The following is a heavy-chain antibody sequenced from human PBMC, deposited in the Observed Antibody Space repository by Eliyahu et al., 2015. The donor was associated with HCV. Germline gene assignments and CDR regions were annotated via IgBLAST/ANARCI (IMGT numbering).Heavy chain of an antibody. CDR3: AKDVTGYYTAPFDY. Sequence: GFSFDDYAMHWVRQAPGKGLEWVSGISWNSGSIGYADSVKGRFTISRDNAKNSLYLQMNSLRAEDTALYYCAKDVTGYYTAPFDYWGQGTLVTVSS. CDR2: ISWNSGSI. CDR1: GFSFDDYA. D-gene: IGHD3/OR15-3a*01. V-gene: IGHV3-9*01. J-gene: IGHJ4*02.